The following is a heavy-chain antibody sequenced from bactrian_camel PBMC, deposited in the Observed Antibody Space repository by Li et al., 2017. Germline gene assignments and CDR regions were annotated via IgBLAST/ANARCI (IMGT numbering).Heavy chain of an antibody. CDR3: VRDYGDDYAWDFGY. D-gene: IGHD4*01. J-gene: IGHJ6*01. Sequence: VQLVESGGGLVQPGGSLRLSCAASGLTFSSFDMAWVRQAPGKGLEWVSYINPAGDTTNYAVSVKGRFTISRDNAKNTVYLQMNSLKPEDTAVYYCVRDYGDDYAWDFGYWGQGTQVTVSS. V-gene: IGHV3S35*01. CDR1: GLTFSSFD. CDR2: INPAGDTT.